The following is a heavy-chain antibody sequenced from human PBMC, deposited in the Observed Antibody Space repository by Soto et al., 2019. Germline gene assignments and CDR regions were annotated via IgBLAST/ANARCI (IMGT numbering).Heavy chain of an antibody. CDR1: GGSVRSGSYY. CDR3: ARVCVDDYDTTRHFDY. J-gene: IGHJ4*02. D-gene: IGHD3-22*01. V-gene: IGHV4-61*01. Sequence: SETLSLTRTFSGGSVRSGSYYWSWIRQPPGKGMDWIGYIYYSGTTNYKPPLKSRVTISVDTSKNQFSRKLSSVTAAERAVYYCARVCVDDYDTTRHFDYCGQGTLVTVYS. CDR2: IYYSGTT.